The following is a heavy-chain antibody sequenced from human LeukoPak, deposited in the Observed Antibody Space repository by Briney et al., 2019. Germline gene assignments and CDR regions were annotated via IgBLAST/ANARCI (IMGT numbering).Heavy chain of an antibody. V-gene: IGHV4-34*01. CDR2: INHSGST. Sequence: SETLSLTCAVYGGSFSGYYWSWIRQPPGKGLEWIGEINHSGSTNYNPSLKSRVTISVDTSKNQFSLKLSSVTAADTAVYYCARARLRTMVRGVTGLDPWGQGTLVTVSS. D-gene: IGHD3-10*01. J-gene: IGHJ5*02. CDR1: GGSFSGYY. CDR3: ARARLRTMVRGVTGLDP.